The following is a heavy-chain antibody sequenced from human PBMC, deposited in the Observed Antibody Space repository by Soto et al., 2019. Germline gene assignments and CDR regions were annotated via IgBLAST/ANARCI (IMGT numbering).Heavy chain of an antibody. D-gene: IGHD2-15*01. V-gene: IGHV3-7*05. CDR1: GFTFSSDW. J-gene: IGHJ4*02. Sequence: GGSLRLSCAASGFTFSSDWMSWVRQAPGKGLEWVANIKQDGSEKYYVDSVKGRFTISRDNPKNSLYLQLNSLRAEDTAVYYCARDLISATGFDYWGQGTLVTVSS. CDR3: ARDLISATGFDY. CDR2: IKQDGSEK.